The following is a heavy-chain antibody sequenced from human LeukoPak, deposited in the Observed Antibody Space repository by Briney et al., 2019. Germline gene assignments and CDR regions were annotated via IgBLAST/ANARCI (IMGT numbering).Heavy chain of an antibody. D-gene: IGHD3-10*01. J-gene: IGHJ4*02. CDR1: GFTLCSFA. V-gene: IGHV3-30*04. CDR2: IPYDGSNK. Sequence: PRGSLRLSCAASGFTLCSFAIHWGPQAPGTGLGWVAVIPYDGSNKYYADSVKGRFTISRDNSKNTLYLQMNSLRAEDTAVYYCARGPRLMVRGVLGGYWGQGTLVTVSA. CDR3: ARGPRLMVRGVLGGY.